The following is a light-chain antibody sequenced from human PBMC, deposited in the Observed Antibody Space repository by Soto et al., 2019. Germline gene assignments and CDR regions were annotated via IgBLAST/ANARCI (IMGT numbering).Light chain of an antibody. CDR3: QHYINTSPLYT. CDR2: AAS. V-gene: IGKV3-20*01. Sequence: EIVLTQSPGTLSLSPGQRATLSCRASQSVSSSYLAWYQQKPGQAPRLLIYAASSRAAGIPDRFSGSGSGTDFTLTISRLEPEDFAVYYCQHYINTSPLYTFGQGTKLEIK. J-gene: IGKJ2*01. CDR1: QSVSSSY.